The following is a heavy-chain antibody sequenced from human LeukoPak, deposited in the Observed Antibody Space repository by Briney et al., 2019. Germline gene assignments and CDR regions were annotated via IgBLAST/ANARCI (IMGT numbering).Heavy chain of an antibody. CDR2: ISYDGSNK. CDR1: GFTFSSYA. V-gene: IGHV3-30-3*01. Sequence: GGSLRLSCAASGFTFSSYAMHWVRQAPGKGLEWVAVISYDGSNKYYADSVKGRFTISRDNSKNTLSLQMNSLRAADTAVYYCARDPYCSGGSCYSRSRDYYYGMDVWGQGTTVTVSS. J-gene: IGHJ6*02. CDR3: ARDPYCSGGSCYSRSRDYYYGMDV. D-gene: IGHD2-15*01.